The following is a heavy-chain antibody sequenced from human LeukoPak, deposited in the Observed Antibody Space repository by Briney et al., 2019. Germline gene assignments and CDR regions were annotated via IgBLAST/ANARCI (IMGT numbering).Heavy chain of an antibody. CDR3: ARFSSSPRYFDL. Sequence: GGSLRLSCAASGFIVSSNDMSWVRQAPGRGLEWVSVIYSGGSTYYADSVKGRFTISRDTSKNTVYLQMNSLRAEDTAMYYCARFSSSPRYFDLWGRGTLVTVSS. CDR2: IYSGGST. J-gene: IGHJ2*01. D-gene: IGHD6-6*01. V-gene: IGHV3-53*01. CDR1: GFIVSSND.